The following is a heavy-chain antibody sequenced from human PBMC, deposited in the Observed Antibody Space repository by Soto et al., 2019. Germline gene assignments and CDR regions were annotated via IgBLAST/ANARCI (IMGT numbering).Heavy chain of an antibody. CDR3: ARDSPPEDY. J-gene: IGHJ4*02. CDR1: GYTFTSYA. CDR2: ISAYNGHT. V-gene: IGHV1-18*01. Sequence: QVQLVQSGAEVKKPGASVKVSCKASGYTFTSYAISWVRQAPGQGLEWMGWISAYNGHTHYAQKLQGRVTMTTDTTTSTAYKERRIVSSDDTAVYYCARDSPPEDYWGQGTLVTVSS.